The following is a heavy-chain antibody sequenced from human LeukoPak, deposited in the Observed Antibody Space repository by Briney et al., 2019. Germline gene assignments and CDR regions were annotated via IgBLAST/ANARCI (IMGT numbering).Heavy chain of an antibody. J-gene: IGHJ4*02. V-gene: IGHV4-59*01. CDR3: ARDRSDSSGYPKRAYYFDY. CDR1: GGSISSYY. D-gene: IGHD3-22*01. CDR2: IYYSGST. Sequence: SETLSHTCTVSGGSISSYYWSWIRQPPGKGLEWIGYIYYSGSTNYNPSLKSRVTISVDTSKNQFSLKLSSVTAADTAVYYCARDRSDSSGYPKRAYYFDYWGQGTLVTVSS.